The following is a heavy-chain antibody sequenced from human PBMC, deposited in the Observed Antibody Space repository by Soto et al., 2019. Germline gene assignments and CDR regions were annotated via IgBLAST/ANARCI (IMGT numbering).Heavy chain of an antibody. CDR1: GGSISSGGYY. D-gene: IGHD2-2*01. Sequence: QVQLQESGPGLVKPSQTLSLTCTVSGGSISSGGYYWSWIRQHPGKGLEWIGYLYYSGSTYYNPSLKSRVTISVDTSKNQFSLKLSSVTAADTAVYYCARESAMHCRDFQHWGQGTLVTVSS. CDR3: ARESAMHCRDFQH. J-gene: IGHJ1*01. CDR2: LYYSGST. V-gene: IGHV4-31*03.